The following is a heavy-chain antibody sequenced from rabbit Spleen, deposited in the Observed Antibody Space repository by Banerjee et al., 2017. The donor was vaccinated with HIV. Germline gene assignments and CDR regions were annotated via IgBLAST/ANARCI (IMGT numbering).Heavy chain of an antibody. CDR1: GFSFSSSDY. J-gene: IGHJ6*01. V-gene: IGHV1S40*01. CDR2: IYGGSSGSA. CDR3: ARDTSSSFSSYGMDL. D-gene: IGHD1-1*01. Sequence: QSLEESGGGLVQPEGSLALTCKASGFSFSSSDYICWVRQAPGKGLEWIGCIYGGSSGSACYASWAKGRFTVSKTASTTVTLQMTRLTAADTATYFCARDTSSSFSSYGMDLWGQGTLVTVS.